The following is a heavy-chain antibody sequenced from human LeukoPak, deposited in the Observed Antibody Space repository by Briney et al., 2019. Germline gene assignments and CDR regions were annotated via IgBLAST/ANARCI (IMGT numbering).Heavy chain of an antibody. CDR1: GGTFSSYA. CDR2: ILSNFCTA. D-gene: IGHD6-13*01. CDR3: ARVGTEYSSCWYDY. Sequence: SVQVSCKASGGTFSSYAISWVRQAPGQGLEGMGGILSNFCTANYAQKFQGRVTITADESTSTAYMELSSLRSEDTAVYYCARVGTEYSSCWYDYWGQGTLVTVSS. V-gene: IGHV1-69*13. J-gene: IGHJ4*02.